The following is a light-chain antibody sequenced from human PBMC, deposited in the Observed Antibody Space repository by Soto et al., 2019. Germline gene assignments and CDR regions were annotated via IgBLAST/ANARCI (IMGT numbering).Light chain of an antibody. V-gene: IGKV1-5*03. CDR1: QGIRND. CDR2: KAS. J-gene: IGKJ1*01. CDR3: QHYNSYSEA. Sequence: IQMTQSPSSLSASVGDRVTITCRASQGIRNDLGWYQQKPGKAPKLLSYKASTLKSGVPSRFRGSGSGTEFTLTISSLKPDDFATYYCQHYNSYSEAFGQGTKVDIK.